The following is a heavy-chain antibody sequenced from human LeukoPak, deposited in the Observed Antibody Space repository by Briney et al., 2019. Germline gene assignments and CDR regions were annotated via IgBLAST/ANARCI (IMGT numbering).Heavy chain of an antibody. CDR3: ARMRIVGAAGFDY. CDR2: IYHSGST. CDR1: GGSISSSNW. D-gene: IGHD1-26*01. V-gene: IGHV4-4*02. Sequence: KTSETLSLTCAVSGGSISSSNWWSWVRQPPGQGLEWIGEIYHSGSTNYNPSLKSRVTISVDKSKNQFSLKLSSVTAADTAVYYCARMRIVGAAGFDYWGQGTLVTVSS. J-gene: IGHJ4*02.